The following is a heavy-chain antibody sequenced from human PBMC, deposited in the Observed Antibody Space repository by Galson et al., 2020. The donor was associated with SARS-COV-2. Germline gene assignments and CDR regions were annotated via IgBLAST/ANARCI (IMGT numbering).Heavy chain of an antibody. D-gene: IGHD4-17*01. CDR3: PWTTVTLQWDF. CDR1: GFPLSNAW. Sequence: GASLKLSCAASGFPLSNAWMRWVRQPPGPGLEWVGRVNNTTDGGTTLYAAPVKGRFIIPRDDSKNTLYLQMDSLKTEDTAVYYCPWTTVTLQWDFWGQGTQVTVSS. V-gene: IGHV3-15*01. J-gene: IGHJ4*02. CDR2: VNNTTDGGTT.